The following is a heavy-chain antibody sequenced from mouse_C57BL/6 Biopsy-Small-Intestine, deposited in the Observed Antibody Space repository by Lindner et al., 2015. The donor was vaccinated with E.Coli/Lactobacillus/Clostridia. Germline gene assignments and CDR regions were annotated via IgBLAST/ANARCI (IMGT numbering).Heavy chain of an antibody. D-gene: IGHD2-1*01. V-gene: IGHV1-9*01. CDR2: ILPGSGNT. CDR1: GYTFTGYW. J-gene: IGHJ3*01. Sequence: VQLQESGAELMKPGASVKLSCKAAGYTFTGYWIDWVKQRPGHGLEWIGEILPGSGNTNYNEKFKGKATFTANTSSNTAYMRLSGLTTEDSAIYYCARVYGNLFAYWGQGTLVTVSA. CDR3: ARVYGNLFAY.